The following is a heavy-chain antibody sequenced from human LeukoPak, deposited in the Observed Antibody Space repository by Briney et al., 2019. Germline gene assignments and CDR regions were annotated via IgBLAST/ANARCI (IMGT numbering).Heavy chain of an antibody. CDR1: GSTFSSYS. CDR3: ARHRYGDYDLDY. J-gene: IGHJ4*02. CDR2: ISSSSSYI. D-gene: IGHD4-17*01. V-gene: IGHV3-21*01. Sequence: TGGSLRLSCAASGSTFSSYSMNWVRQAPGKGLEWVSSISSSSSYIYYADSVKGRFTISRDNAKNSLYLQMNSLRAEDTAVYYCARHRYGDYDLDYWGQGTLVTVSS.